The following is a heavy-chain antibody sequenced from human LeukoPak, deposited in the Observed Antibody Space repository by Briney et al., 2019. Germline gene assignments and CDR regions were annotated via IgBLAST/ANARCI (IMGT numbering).Heavy chain of an antibody. CDR3: ARRGGLNRGYWYFDL. D-gene: IGHD3-16*01. J-gene: IGHJ2*01. CDR1: GDPIRSSY. V-gene: IGHV4-59*01. CDR2: IYYTGTT. Sequence: SETLSLTCTVSGDPIRSSYWSWIRQPPGKGLEWIGYIYYTGTTTYTPSLKSRVTISVDTSKNQFSLNLSSVTAADTAVYYCARRGGLNRGYWYFDLWGRGTLVTVSS.